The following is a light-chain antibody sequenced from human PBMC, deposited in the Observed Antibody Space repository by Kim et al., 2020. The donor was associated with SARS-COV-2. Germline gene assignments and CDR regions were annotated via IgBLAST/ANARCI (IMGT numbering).Light chain of an antibody. V-gene: IGKV3-20*01. Sequence: EIVLTQSPGTLSLSPGERATLSCRDSQTVTSNYLAWYQQKPGQAPRLLIYGASSRATGIPDRFSGSGSGTDFTLTISRLEPEDFAVYYCQQYGSSPATFGQGTKVDIK. CDR3: QQYGSSPAT. J-gene: IGKJ1*01. CDR1: QTVTSNY. CDR2: GAS.